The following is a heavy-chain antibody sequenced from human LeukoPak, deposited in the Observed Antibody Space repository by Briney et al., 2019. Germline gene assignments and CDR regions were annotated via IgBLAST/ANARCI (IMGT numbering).Heavy chain of an antibody. V-gene: IGHV3-74*01. J-gene: IGHJ1*01. D-gene: IGHD3-22*01. CDR3: ARAPSEIGGYYPEYFRH. CDR1: GFTFSNYW. CDR2: IKSDGST. Sequence: GGSPRLSCAASGFTFSNYWMHWVRQAPGKGLVWVSRIKSDGSTNYADPVKGRFTISRDNAKNTLSLQMNSLRPEDTGVYYCARAPSEIGGYYPEYFRHWGQGTLVTVSS.